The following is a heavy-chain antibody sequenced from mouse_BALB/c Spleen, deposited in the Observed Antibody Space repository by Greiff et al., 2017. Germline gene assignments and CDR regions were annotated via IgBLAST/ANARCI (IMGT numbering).Heavy chain of an antibody. CDR3: ARGVGFAY. CDR1: GYSITSGYY. CDR2: ISYDGSN. Sequence: EVKLVESGPGLVKPSQSLSLTCSVTGYSITSGYYWNWIRQFPGNKLEWMGYISYDGSNNYNPSLKNRISITRDTSKNQFFLKLNSVTTEDTATYYCARGVGFAYWGQGTLVTVSA. V-gene: IGHV3-6*02. J-gene: IGHJ3*01.